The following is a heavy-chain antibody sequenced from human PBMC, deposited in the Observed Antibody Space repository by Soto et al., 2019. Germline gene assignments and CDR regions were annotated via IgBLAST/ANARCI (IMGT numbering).Heavy chain of an antibody. CDR1: GFTFSSYG. Sequence: QVQLVESGGGVVQPGRSLRLSCAASGFTFSSYGMHWVRQAPGKGLEWVAVIWYDGSNKYYADSVKGRFTISRDNSKNTLYLQMTSLRAEDTAVYYCAREFPGRGSTSSGVDYWGQGTLVTVSS. CDR3: AREFPGRGSTSSGVDY. V-gene: IGHV3-33*01. D-gene: IGHD2-2*01. J-gene: IGHJ4*02. CDR2: IWYDGSNK.